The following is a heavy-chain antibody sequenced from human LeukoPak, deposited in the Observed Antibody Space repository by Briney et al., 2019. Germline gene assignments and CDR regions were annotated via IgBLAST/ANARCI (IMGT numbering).Heavy chain of an antibody. CDR3: ARLFGEASSAYYYYYMDV. CDR1: GYTFTSYD. Sequence: ASVKVSCKASGYTFTSYDINWVRQATGQGLEWMGWMNPNSGNTGYAQKFQGRVTMTRNTSISTAYMELSSLRSEDTAVYYCARLFGEASSAYYYYYMDVWGKGTTVTISS. J-gene: IGHJ6*03. V-gene: IGHV1-8*01. CDR2: MNPNSGNT. D-gene: IGHD3-10*01.